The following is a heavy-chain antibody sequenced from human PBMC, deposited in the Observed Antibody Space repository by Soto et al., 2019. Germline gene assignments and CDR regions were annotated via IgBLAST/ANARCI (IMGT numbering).Heavy chain of an antibody. D-gene: IGHD1-26*01. V-gene: IGHV3-30*18. CDR3: AKDPLSRELLYLGNYFDY. CDR1: GFTFSSYG. J-gene: IGHJ4*02. CDR2: ISYDGSNK. Sequence: GGSLRLSCTASGFTFSSYGMHWVRQAPGKGLEWVAVISYDGSNKYYADSVKGRFTISRDNSKNTLYLQMNSLRAEDTAVYYCAKDPLSRELLYLGNYFDYWGQGTLVTVSS.